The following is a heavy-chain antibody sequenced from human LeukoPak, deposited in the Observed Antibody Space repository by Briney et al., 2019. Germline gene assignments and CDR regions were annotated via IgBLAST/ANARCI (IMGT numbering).Heavy chain of an antibody. CDR2: ISGSGGST. V-gene: IGHV3-23*01. D-gene: IGHD4-17*01. CDR3: ARDLSTVTTQEYYFDY. CDR1: GFTFSSYA. J-gene: IGHJ4*02. Sequence: GGSLRLSCAASGFTFSSYAMSWVRQAPGKGLEWVSAISGSGGSTYYADSVKGRFTISRDNSKNTLYLQMNSLRAEDTAVYYCARDLSTVTTQEYYFDYWGQGTLVTVSS.